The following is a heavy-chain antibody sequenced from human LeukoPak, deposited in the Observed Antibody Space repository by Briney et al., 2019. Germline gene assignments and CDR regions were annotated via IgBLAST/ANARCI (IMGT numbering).Heavy chain of an antibody. CDR1: GFTFSSYG. J-gene: IGHJ4*02. D-gene: IGHD4-23*01. V-gene: IGHV3-23*01. Sequence: PGGSLRLSCAASGFTFSSYGMSWVRQAPGKGLEWVSAISSTGGTTYYADSVKGRFTISRDNSKNTLYLQMNSLRAEDTAIYYCAKDVPNTVAEKGCFDYWGQGTLVTVSS. CDR2: ISSTGGTT. CDR3: AKDVPNTVAEKGCFDY.